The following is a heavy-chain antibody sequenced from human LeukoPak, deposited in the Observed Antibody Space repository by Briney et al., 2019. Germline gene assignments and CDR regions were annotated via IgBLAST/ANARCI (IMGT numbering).Heavy chain of an antibody. CDR1: GGSISSYY. J-gene: IGHJ4*02. D-gene: IGHD3-22*01. CDR2: IYYSGST. Sequence: KPSETLPLTCTVSGGSISSYYWSWIRQPPGKGLEWIGYIYYSGSTNYNPSLKSRVTISVDTSKNQSSLKLSSVTAADTAVYYCARAFPPNYYDSSGYYWPYYFDYWGQGTLVTVSS. CDR3: ARAFPPNYYDSSGYYWPYYFDY. V-gene: IGHV4-59*08.